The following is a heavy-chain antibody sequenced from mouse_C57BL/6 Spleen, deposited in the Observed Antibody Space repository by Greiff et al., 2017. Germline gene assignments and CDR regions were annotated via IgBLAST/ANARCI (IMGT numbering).Heavy chain of an antibody. V-gene: IGHV6-3*01. J-gene: IGHJ3*01. Sequence: EVKVEESGGGLVQPGGSMKLSCVASGFTFSNYWMNWVRQSPEKGLEWVAQIRLKSDNYATHYAESVKGRFTISRDDSKSSVYLQMNNLRAEDTGIYYCTGGYYDVFAYWGQGTLVTVSA. CDR3: TGGYYDVFAY. CDR1: GFTFSNYW. D-gene: IGHD2-4*01. CDR2: IRLKSDNYAT.